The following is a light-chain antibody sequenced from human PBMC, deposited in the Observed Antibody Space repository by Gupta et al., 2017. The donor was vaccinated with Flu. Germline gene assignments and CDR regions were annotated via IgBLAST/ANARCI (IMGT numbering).Light chain of an antibody. CDR3: SSYAGSNNYV. Sequence: SLTISGTGTSNDIGGTNYVSWYQQQPGKAPKLIIYGVNKRPAGVPDRFSGSRSGNTASLIVSGLQAEDEADYHCSSYAGSNNYVFGTGTRVTVL. CDR2: GVN. J-gene: IGLJ1*01. CDR1: SNDIGGTNY. V-gene: IGLV2-8*01.